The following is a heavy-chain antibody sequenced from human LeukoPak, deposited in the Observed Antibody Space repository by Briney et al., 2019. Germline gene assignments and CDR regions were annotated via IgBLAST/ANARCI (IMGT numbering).Heavy chain of an antibody. CDR1: GFTVSNYN. Sequence: GGSLRLSCAASGFTVSNYNINWVRQAPGKGLEWVSSISSSSSHIYHADSVKGRFTISRDNAKNSLYLQMSSLRVEDTAVFYCVRAWGGGSYSDAFDIWGQGTMVTVSS. D-gene: IGHD1-26*01. CDR3: VRAWGGGSYSDAFDI. CDR2: ISSSSSHI. J-gene: IGHJ3*02. V-gene: IGHV3-21*06.